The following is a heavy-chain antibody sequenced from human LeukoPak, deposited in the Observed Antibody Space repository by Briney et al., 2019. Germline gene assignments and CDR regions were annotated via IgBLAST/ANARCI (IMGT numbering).Heavy chain of an antibody. CDR3: AREDLAIAVASSVYYYYYMDV. CDR1: GGSISSYY. D-gene: IGHD6-19*01. CDR2: IYTSGST. V-gene: IGHV4-4*07. J-gene: IGHJ6*03. Sequence: PSETLSLTCTVSGGSISSYYWSWIRQPAGKGLEWVGRIYTSGSTNYNPSLKSRVTMSVDTSKNQFSLKLSSVTAADTAVYYCAREDLAIAVASSVYYYYYMDVWGKGTTVTISS.